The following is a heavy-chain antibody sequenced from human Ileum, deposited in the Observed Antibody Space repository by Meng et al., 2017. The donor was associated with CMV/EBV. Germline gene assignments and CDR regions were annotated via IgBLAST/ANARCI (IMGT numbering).Heavy chain of an antibody. J-gene: IGHJ4*01. CDR1: GFTFSNAW. V-gene: IGHV3-15*01. Sequence: GESLKISCAASGFTFSNAWMSWVRQAPGKGLEWVGRIKSKTDGGTTDYAAPVKGRFTISRDDSKNTLYLPMNSLKTEDTAVYYCTTAGSGWDFDYWGHGTPVTVSS. CDR2: IKSKTDGGTT. D-gene: IGHD6-19*01. CDR3: TTAGSGWDFDY.